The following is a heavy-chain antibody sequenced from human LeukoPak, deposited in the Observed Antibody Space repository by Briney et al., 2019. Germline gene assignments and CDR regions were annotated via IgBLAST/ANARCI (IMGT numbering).Heavy chain of an antibody. CDR3: ARGDDILTGYYKGHWFDP. CDR2: IYTSGST. Sequence: SETLSLTCTVSGGSISSYYWSWIRQPAGKGLEWIGRIYTSGSTNYNPSLKGRVTMSVDTSKNQFSLKLSSVTAADTAVYYCARGDDILTGYYKGHWFDPWGQGTLVTVSS. J-gene: IGHJ5*02. D-gene: IGHD3-9*01. V-gene: IGHV4-4*07. CDR1: GGSISSYY.